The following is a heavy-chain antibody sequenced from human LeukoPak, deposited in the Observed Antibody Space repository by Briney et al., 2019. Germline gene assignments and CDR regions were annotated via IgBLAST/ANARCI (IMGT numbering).Heavy chain of an antibody. Sequence: TGGSLRLSCAASGFTFSSYAMHWVRQAPGKGLEYVSAISSNGGSTYYANSVKGRFTISRDNSKNTLYLQMGSLRAEDMAVYYCARGNTAMAQFDYWGQGTLVTVSS. D-gene: IGHD5-18*01. CDR3: ARGNTAMAQFDY. J-gene: IGHJ4*02. V-gene: IGHV3-64*01. CDR1: GFTFSSYA. CDR2: ISSNGGST.